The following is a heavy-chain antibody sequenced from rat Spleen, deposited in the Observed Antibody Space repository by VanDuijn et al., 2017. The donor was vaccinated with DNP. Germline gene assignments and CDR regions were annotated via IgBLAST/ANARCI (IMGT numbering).Heavy chain of an antibody. CDR1: GFTFSDYY. D-gene: IGHD5-1*01. CDR3: ARGSGTYYWYFDF. Sequence: EVQLVESGGGLVQPGRSLKLSCAASGFTFSDYYMAWVRQVPGKGLEWLGAITGSGGGTYYSGSVKGRFTISRDNAKNTLYLQMNSLRSEDTATYYCARGSGTYYWYFDFWGPGTMVTVSS. J-gene: IGHJ1*01. CDR2: ITGSGGGT. V-gene: IGHV5-25*01.